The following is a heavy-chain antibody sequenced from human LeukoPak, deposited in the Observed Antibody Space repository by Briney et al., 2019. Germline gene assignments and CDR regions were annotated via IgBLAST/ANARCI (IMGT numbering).Heavy chain of an antibody. D-gene: IGHD4-11*01. J-gene: IGHJ3*02. V-gene: IGHV3-64D*09. Sequence: GGSLRLSCSVSGFTLTTFALHWGRQAPGKGLEYVSGISNNGGSTYYADSVKGRFTISRDNSKNTLDLQMSSLRAEDTAVYYCVSGAICSNYVRCAFDIWGQGTMVTVSS. CDR3: VSGAICSNYVRCAFDI. CDR2: ISNNGGST. CDR1: GFTLTTFA.